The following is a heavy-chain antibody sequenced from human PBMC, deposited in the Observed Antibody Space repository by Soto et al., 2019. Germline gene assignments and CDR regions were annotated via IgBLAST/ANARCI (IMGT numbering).Heavy chain of an antibody. CDR3: ARVPGRYCSSTSCLVDV. V-gene: IGHV4-34*01. CDR2: INHSGST. J-gene: IGHJ6*02. D-gene: IGHD2-2*01. Sequence: SETLSLTCAVYGGSFSGYYWSWIRKPPGKGLEWIGEINHSGSTNYNPSLKSRVTISVDTSKNQFSLKLSSVTAADTAVYYCARVPGRYCSSTSCLVDVWGQGTTVT. CDR1: GGSFSGYY.